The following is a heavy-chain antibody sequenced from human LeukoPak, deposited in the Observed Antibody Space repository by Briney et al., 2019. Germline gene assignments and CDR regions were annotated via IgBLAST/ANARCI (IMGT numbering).Heavy chain of an antibody. V-gene: IGHV3-53*01. CDR1: GFTFSTYN. J-gene: IGHJ4*02. CDR3: ARDIAYDSSGYYSPHFDY. Sequence: GGSLRLSCAASGFTFSTYNMSWVRQAPGKGLEWVSVIYSGGSTYYADSVKGRFTISRDNSKNTLYLQMNSLRAEDTAVYYCARDIAYDSSGYYSPHFDYWGQGTLVTVSS. CDR2: IYSGGST. D-gene: IGHD3-22*01.